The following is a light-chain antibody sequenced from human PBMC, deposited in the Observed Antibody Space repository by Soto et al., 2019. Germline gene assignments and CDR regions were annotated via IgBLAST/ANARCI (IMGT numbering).Light chain of an antibody. Sequence: EVVLTQSLATLSLSPGERATLSCTASQSVTTYLAWYQQKPGQAPRLLIYDASTRATGIPARFSGSGSGTDFTLTISSLEPEDFAVYYCQQRSNWPPGVTFGPGTKVDIK. CDR1: QSVTTY. J-gene: IGKJ3*01. V-gene: IGKV3-11*01. CDR2: DAS. CDR3: QQRSNWPPGVT.